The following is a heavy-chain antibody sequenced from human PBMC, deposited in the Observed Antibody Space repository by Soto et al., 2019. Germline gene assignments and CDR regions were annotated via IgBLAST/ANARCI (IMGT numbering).Heavy chain of an antibody. V-gene: IGHV3-48*01. J-gene: IGHJ5*02. CDR1: GFTLSSYS. CDR2: ISSSSGTI. CDR3: AVNVVALPTGKFDP. Sequence: PGGSLRLSCAASGFTLSSYSMNWVRQAPGKGLEWVSYISSSSGTIYYADSVKGRFTISRDNAKNSLYLQMNSLRAEDTAVYYCAVNVVALPTGKFDPWGQGTLVTVSS. D-gene: IGHD2-15*01.